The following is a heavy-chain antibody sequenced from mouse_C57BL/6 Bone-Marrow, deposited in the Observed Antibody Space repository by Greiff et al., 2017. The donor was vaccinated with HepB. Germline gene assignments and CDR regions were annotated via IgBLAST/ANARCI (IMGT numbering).Heavy chain of an antibody. CDR3: ARNDYDEGY. CDR2: IYPGSGST. D-gene: IGHD2-4*01. CDR1: GYTFTSYW. J-gene: IGHJ3*01. V-gene: IGHV1-55*01. Sequence: QVQLQQPGAELVKPGASVKMSCKASGYTFTSYWITWVKQRPGQGLEWIGDIYPGSGSTNYNEKFKSKATLTVDKSSSTAYMQLSSLTSEDSAVYYCARNDYDEGYWGQGTLVTVSA.